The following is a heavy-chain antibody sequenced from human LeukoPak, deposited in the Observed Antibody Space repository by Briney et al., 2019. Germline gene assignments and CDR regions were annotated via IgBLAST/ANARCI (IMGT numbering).Heavy chain of an antibody. CDR3: AKGAFSSGWYYFDY. CDR2: IRGSGGST. J-gene: IGHJ4*02. V-gene: IGHV3-23*01. D-gene: IGHD6-19*01. Sequence: GGSLRLSCAASGFTFSSYAMSWVRQTPGKGLEWVTAIRGSGGSTYYADSVKGRFTISRDNSKNTLYLQMNSLRAEDTAVYYCAKGAFSSGWYYFDYWGQGTLVTVSS. CDR1: GFTFSSYA.